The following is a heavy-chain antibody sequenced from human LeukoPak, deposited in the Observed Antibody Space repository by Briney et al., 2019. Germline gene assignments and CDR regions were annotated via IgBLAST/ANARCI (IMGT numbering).Heavy chain of an antibody. D-gene: IGHD3-22*01. J-gene: IGHJ4*02. CDR1: GDSFSGYH. V-gene: IGHV4-34*01. CDR2: INHSGST. CDR3: ASSTMTVGDY. Sequence: SETLSLTCAVHGDSFSGYHWSWIRQPPGKGLEWIGDINHSGSTNYNPSLKSRVTISIDTSKNQFSLNLRSVTAADTAVYYCASSTMTVGDYWGQGTLVTVSS.